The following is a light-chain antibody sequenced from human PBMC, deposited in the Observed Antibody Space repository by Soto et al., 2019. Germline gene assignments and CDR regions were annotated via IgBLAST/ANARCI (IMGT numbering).Light chain of an antibody. CDR2: GNN. V-gene: IGLV1-40*01. J-gene: IGLJ1*01. CDR3: QSYDSTLSDRYV. CDR1: SSNIGAGYD. Sequence: QSVLTQPPSVSLAPGQRVIISCTGSSSNIGAGYDVHWYQQRPGTAPKLLIFGNNNRPSGVPDRFSGSKSGTSASLAITGLQAEDEGDYYCQSYDSTLSDRYVFGTGTKVTVL.